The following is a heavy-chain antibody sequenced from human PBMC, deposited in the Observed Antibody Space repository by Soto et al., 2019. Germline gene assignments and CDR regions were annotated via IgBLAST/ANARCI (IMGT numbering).Heavy chain of an antibody. CDR2: TFYSGST. J-gene: IGHJ1*01. V-gene: IGHV4-39*01. CDR1: GGSIRSSSYH. Sequence: QLQLQESGPGLVKPSETLSLTCTVSGGSIRSSSYHWGWIRQPPGKGLECIGNTFYSGSTYYNPSLQSRVTISVDTSKNQFSLKLSSVTAADTALYYCATAMGGDDGGYCHHWGQGTLVTVSS. D-gene: IGHD4-17*01. CDR3: ATAMGGDDGGYCHH.